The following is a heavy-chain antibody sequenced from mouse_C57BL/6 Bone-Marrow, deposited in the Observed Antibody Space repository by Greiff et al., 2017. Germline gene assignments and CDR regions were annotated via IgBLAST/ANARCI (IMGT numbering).Heavy chain of an antibody. Sequence: QVQLQQPGAELVMPGASVKLSCKASGYTFTSYWMHWVKQRPGQGLEWIGEIDPSDSYTNYNQKFKGKSTLTVDKSSSTAYMHLSSLTSEDSAVYYCARDRDGYDGYYYAMDYWGQGTSVTVSS. J-gene: IGHJ4*01. V-gene: IGHV1-69*01. CDR1: GYTFTSYW. CDR2: IDPSDSYT. D-gene: IGHD2-2*01. CDR3: ARDRDGYDGYYYAMDY.